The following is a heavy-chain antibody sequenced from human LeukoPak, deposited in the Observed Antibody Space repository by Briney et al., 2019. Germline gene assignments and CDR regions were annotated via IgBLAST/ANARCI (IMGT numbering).Heavy chain of an antibody. D-gene: IGHD7-27*01. V-gene: IGHV4-30-4*01. J-gene: IGHJ4*02. CDR1: GGSISSGDYY. Sequence: NPSETLSLTCTVSGGSISSGDYYWSWIRQPPGKGLEWIGYIYYSGSTYYNPSLKSRVTISVDTSKNQFSLKLSSVTAADTAVYYCSRGELTGDRGIDYWGQGTLVTVSS. CDR2: IYYSGST. CDR3: SRGELTGDRGIDY.